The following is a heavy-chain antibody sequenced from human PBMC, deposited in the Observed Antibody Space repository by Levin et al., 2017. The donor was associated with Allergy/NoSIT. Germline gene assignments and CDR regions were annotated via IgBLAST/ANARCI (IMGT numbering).Heavy chain of an antibody. CDR2: ISSGSSYI. CDR3: AREVSLVVVPAALIY. CDR1: GFTFSSYS. J-gene: IGHJ4*02. D-gene: IGHD2-2*01. Sequence: GESLKISCAASGFTFSSYSMNWVRQAPGKGLEWVSSISSGSSYIYYADSVKGRFTISRDNAKNSLYLQMNSLRAEDTAVYYCAREVSLVVVPAALIYWGQGTLVTVSS. V-gene: IGHV3-21*01.